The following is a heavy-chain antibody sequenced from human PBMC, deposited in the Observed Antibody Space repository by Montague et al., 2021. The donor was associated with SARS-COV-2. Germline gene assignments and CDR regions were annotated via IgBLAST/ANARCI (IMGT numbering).Heavy chain of an antibody. CDR3: TRVNDRGWYYY. V-gene: IGHV4-59*02. D-gene: IGHD6-19*01. Sequence: SETLSLTCTVSGGSVSSSYWNWIRQPPGNGLELVGYIHYGGTMKYNPSLNSRVTILLDTSKNQFSLKLSSLTAADTAEYYYTRVNDRGWYYYWGQGSLVTVSS. CDR1: GGSVSSSY. J-gene: IGHJ4*02. CDR2: IHYGGTM.